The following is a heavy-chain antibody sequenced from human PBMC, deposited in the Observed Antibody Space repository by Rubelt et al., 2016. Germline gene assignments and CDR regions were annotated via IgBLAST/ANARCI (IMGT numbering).Heavy chain of an antibody. D-gene: IGHD6-19*01. CDR3: AEDRGGWGSYDY. V-gene: IGHV3-7*01. J-gene: IGHJ4*02. CDR2: IKQDGSEK. Sequence: MSWVRQAPGKGLEWVANIKQDGSEKYYVDSVKGRFTISRDNAKNSLYLQMNSLRAEDTAVYYCAEDRGGWGSYDYWGQGTLVTVSS.